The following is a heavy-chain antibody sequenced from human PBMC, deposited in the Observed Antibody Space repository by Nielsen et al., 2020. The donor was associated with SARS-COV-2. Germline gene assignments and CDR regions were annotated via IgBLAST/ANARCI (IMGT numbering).Heavy chain of an antibody. V-gene: IGHV5-51*01. D-gene: IGHD1-1*01. Sequence: KVSCKASGYIFNTYWIAWVRQMPGKGLEWMGTIYPSDSDTRYSPSFQGQVTISADKSVNTAYVLWSSLRASDTAMYYCARGGQWLEHWGQGTLVTVSS. CDR2: IYPSDSDT. CDR1: GYIFNTYW. J-gene: IGHJ4*02. CDR3: ARGGQWLEH.